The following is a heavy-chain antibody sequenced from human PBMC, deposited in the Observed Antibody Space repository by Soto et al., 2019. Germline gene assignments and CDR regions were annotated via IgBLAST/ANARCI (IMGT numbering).Heavy chain of an antibody. CDR1: GFTFDDYA. CDR3: AKDTPEGAFDI. J-gene: IGHJ3*02. V-gene: IGHV3-9*01. Sequence: GGSLRLSCVASGFTFDDYAMHWVRQAPGKGLEWVSGISWNSGSIGYADSVKGRFTISRDNAKNSLYLQMNSLRAEDTALYYCAKDTPEGAFDIWGQGTMVTVSS. CDR2: ISWNSGSI.